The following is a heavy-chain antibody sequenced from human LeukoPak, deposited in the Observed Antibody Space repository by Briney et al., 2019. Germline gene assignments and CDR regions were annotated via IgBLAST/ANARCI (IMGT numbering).Heavy chain of an antibody. D-gene: IGHD3-16*02. V-gene: IGHV4-34*01. J-gene: IGHJ6*02. CDR2: IYHSGIT. Sequence: SETLSLTCAVYGGSFSGYYWSWIRQPPGEGLEWIGEIYHSGITNYNPSLKSRVTISVDTSKNQFSLKLSSVTAADTAVYYCARVVYSPDYVWGSYRYRYYGMDVWGQGTTVTVSS. CDR3: ARVVYSPDYVWGSYRYRYYGMDV. CDR1: GGSFSGYY.